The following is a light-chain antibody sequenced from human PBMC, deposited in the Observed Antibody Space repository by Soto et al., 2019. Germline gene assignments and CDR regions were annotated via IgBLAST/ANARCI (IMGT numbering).Light chain of an antibody. V-gene: IGKV1-9*01. CDR1: QGISSY. CDR2: AAS. J-gene: IGKJ3*01. CDR3: QQGGT. Sequence: DIQLTQSPSFLSASVGDRVTITCRASQGISSYLAWYQQKPGKAPKLLIYAASTLQSGVPSRFSGSGSGTEFTLTMSSLEPEDFATYYCQQGGTFGPGTKVDI.